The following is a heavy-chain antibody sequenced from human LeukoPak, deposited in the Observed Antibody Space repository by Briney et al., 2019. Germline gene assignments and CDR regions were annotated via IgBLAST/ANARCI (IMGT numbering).Heavy chain of an antibody. CDR1: GFTFSIYA. V-gene: IGHV3-23*01. Sequence: GGSLRLSCAASGFTFSIYAMTWVRQAPGKGLEWVSAISYSGGSTYYADSVKGRFTISRDISKNTLYLQMNSLRAEDTAVYYCAREIRGYSYFDYWGQGTLVTVSS. D-gene: IGHD1-26*01. CDR2: ISYSGGST. CDR3: AREIRGYSYFDY. J-gene: IGHJ4*02.